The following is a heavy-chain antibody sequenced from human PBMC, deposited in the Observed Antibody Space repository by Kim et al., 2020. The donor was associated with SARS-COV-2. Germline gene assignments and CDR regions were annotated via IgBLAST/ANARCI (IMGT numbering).Heavy chain of an antibody. CDR2: ISIGDITI. D-gene: IGHD6-19*01. Sequence: GGSLRLSCAASGFTFSSYSMNWVRQTPGKGLEWVSDISIGDITIYYADSVKGRFTISRDNGKNSLYLQMNSLRDEDTAVYYCAIQMGWSKQWLLQPHFDYWGQGTLVTVSS. CDR1: GFTFSSYS. V-gene: IGHV3-48*02. CDR3: AIQMGWSKQWLLQPHFDY. J-gene: IGHJ4*02.